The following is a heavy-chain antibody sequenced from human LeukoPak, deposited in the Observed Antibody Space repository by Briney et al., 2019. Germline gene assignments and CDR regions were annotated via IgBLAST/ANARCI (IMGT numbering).Heavy chain of an antibody. D-gene: IGHD4-17*01. V-gene: IGHV3-23*01. CDR2: TSGSGGTT. CDR3: AKDPNGDYVGAFDF. CDR1: GITFSNYA. Sequence: GGSLRLSCAASGITFSNYAVTWVRQAPGKGLEWVSVTSGSGGTTYYAGSVKGWFTISRDNSKNTLYLQMNNLRAEDTAVYYCAKDPNGDYVGAFDFWGQGTMVTVSS. J-gene: IGHJ3*01.